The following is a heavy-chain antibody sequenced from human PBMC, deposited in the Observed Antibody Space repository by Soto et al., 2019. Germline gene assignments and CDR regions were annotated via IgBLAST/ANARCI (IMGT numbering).Heavy chain of an antibody. V-gene: IGHV5-51*01. D-gene: IGHD5-18*01. J-gene: IGHJ5*02. CDR2: IYPGDSDT. Sequence: GESLKISCQGSGYTFTSHWVGWVRQMPGKGLEWMGIIYPGDSDTRYSPSFQGQVTISADKSISTAYLQWSSLKASDTAMYYCARHSVDSYGFHWFDPWGQGTLVTVSS. CDR1: GYTFTSHW. CDR3: ARHSVDSYGFHWFDP.